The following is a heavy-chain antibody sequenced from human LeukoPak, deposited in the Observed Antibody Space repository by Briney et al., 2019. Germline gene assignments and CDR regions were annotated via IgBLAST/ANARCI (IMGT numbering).Heavy chain of an antibody. D-gene: IGHD3-10*01. CDR1: GRFISSYY. V-gene: IGHV4-59*01. CDR2: IYYSGIT. J-gene: IGHJ6*03. Sequence: PSETLALTRAVSGRFISSYYRSWIRQPPGKGLEWIGYIYYSGITNYNPSLKSRVTIPVDTSKNQFSLKLSSVTAADTAVYYCARALLWLGDFPTHYMDVRGE. CDR3: ARALLWLGDFPTHYMDV.